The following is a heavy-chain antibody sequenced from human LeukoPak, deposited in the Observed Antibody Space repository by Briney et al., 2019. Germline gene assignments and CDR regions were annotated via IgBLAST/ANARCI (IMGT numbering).Heavy chain of an antibody. V-gene: IGHV4-30-4*01. J-gene: IGHJ4*02. CDR3: ARGASTYYYDSSGYYPLDY. D-gene: IGHD3-22*01. Sequence: PSETLSLTCTVSGGSISSGDYYWSWIRQPPGKGLEWIGYIYYSGSTYYNPSLKSRVTISVYTTKNQFSLKLSSVTAADTAVYYCARGASTYYYDSSGYYPLDYWGQGTLVTVSS. CDR1: GGSISSGDYY. CDR2: IYYSGST.